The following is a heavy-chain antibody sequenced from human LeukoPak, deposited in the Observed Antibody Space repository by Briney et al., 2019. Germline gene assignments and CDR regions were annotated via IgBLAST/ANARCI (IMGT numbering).Heavy chain of an antibody. D-gene: IGHD1-1*01. V-gene: IGHV1-69*04. J-gene: IGHJ4*02. Sequence: ASVKVSCKASGGTFSSYAISWVRQAPGQGLEWMGRIIPILGIANYAQKFQGRVTITTDESTSTAYMELSSLRSEDTAVYYCARETWSGTFDYWGQGTLVTVSS. CDR2: IIPILGIA. CDR1: GGTFSSYA. CDR3: ARETWSGTFDY.